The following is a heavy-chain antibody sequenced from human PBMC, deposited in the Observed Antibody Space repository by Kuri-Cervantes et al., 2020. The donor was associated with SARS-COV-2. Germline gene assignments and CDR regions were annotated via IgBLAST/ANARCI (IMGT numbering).Heavy chain of an antibody. CDR3: ARHGLRYYGSGSLTTFDY. J-gene: IGHJ4*02. D-gene: IGHD3-10*01. CDR2: IYYSGST. V-gene: IGHV4-39*01. CDR1: GGSISSSSYY. Sequence: ESLKISCTVSGGSISSSSYYWGWIRQPPGKGLEWIGSIYYSGSTYYNPSLKGRVTISVDTSKNQFSLKLSSVTAADTAVYYCARHGLRYYGSGSLTTFDYWGQGTLVTVSS.